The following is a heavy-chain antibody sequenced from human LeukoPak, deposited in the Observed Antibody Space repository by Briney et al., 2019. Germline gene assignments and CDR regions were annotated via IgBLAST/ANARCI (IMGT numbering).Heavy chain of an antibody. D-gene: IGHD6-19*01. CDR2: IIPILGIA. V-gene: IGHV1-69*04. CDR1: GGTFSSYA. CDR3: ARGVAGSWFDP. J-gene: IGHJ5*02. Sequence: SVKVSCKASGGTFSSYAISWVRQAPGQGLEWMGRIIPILGIANYAQKFQGRVTITADKSTSTAYMELSSLRSEDTAVYYCARGVAGSWFDPWGQGTLVTVSS.